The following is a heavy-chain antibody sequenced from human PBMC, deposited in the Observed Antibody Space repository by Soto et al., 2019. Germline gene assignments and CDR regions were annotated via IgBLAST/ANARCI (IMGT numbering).Heavy chain of an antibody. Sequence: PGGSLRLSCVVSGFTFSSYGMHWVRQAPGKGLEWVAVISYDGSNKYYADSVKGRFTISRDNSKNTLYLQMNSLRAEDTAVYYCAKLGSATHDYWGQGTLVTVSS. CDR3: AKLGSATHDY. D-gene: IGHD1-26*01. CDR1: GFTFSSYG. CDR2: ISYDGSNK. V-gene: IGHV3-30*18. J-gene: IGHJ4*02.